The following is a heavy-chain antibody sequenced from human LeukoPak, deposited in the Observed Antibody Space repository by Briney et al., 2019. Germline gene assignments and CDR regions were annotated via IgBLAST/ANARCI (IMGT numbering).Heavy chain of an antibody. Sequence: PGGSLRLSCAASGFTFSSNAMSWVRQAPGKGLEWVSTISDGGTRTYYADSVKGRIAISRDNSKNTLYLQMNSLRAEDTAVYYCAKGGRSSSVMDVWGQGTTVTVSS. J-gene: IGHJ6*02. D-gene: IGHD6-13*01. V-gene: IGHV3-23*01. CDR3: AKGGRSSSVMDV. CDR1: GFTFSSNA. CDR2: ISDGGTRT.